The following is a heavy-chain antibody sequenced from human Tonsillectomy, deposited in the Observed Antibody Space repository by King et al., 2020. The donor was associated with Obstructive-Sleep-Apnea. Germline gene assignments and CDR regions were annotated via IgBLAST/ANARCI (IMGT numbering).Heavy chain of an antibody. D-gene: IGHD3-10*01. V-gene: IGHV1-69*01. J-gene: IGHJ6*02. CDR2: IIPIFGTA. Sequence: VQLVESGAEVKKPGSSVKVSCKASGGTFSSYAISWVRQAPGQGLEWMGGIIPIFGTANYAQKFQGRVTLTADESTSTAYMELSSLRSEDTAVYYWARDPPRASSAYGMDVWGQGTTVTVSS. CDR3: ARDPPRASSAYGMDV. CDR1: GGTFSSYA.